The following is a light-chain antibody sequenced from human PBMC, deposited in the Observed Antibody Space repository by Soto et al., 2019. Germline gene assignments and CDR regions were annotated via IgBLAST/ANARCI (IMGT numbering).Light chain of an antibody. Sequence: DIQMTQSPSPLSASVGDRVIITCLASQNINSYLNWYQQKPGKAPNLLIYSASSLQSGVTSRFSGSGSGTDFNLAISSFQPADFAPYYCQQTYVTPFTFCPGTTVHI. CDR1: QNINSY. CDR3: QQTYVTPFT. J-gene: IGKJ3*01. CDR2: SAS. V-gene: IGKV1-39*01.